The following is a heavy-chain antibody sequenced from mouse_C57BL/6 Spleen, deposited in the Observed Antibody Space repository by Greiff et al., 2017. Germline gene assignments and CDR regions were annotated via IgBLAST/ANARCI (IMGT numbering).Heavy chain of an antibody. CDR2: IWRGGST. CDR1: GFSLTSYG. CDR3: AKNWDSPYAMDY. D-gene: IGHD2-12*01. Sequence: QVQLQQSGPGLVQPSQSLSITCTVSGFSLTSYGVHWVRQSPGKGLEWLGVIWRGGSTDYNAAFMSRLSITKDNSKSQVFFKMNSLQADDTAIYXCAKNWDSPYAMDYWGQGTSVTVSS. V-gene: IGHV2-5*01. J-gene: IGHJ4*01.